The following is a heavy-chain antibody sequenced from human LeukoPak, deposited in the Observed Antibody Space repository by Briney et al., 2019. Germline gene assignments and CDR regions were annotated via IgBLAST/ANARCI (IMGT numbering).Heavy chain of an antibody. CDR3: ARDGRFAAYEPDY. V-gene: IGHV1-18*01. CDR1: GLTFSNYG. J-gene: IGHJ4*02. D-gene: IGHD1-26*01. Sequence: ASVKVSRKASGLTFSNYGITWVRQAPGQGLEWVGWISAYDGNTSYAQKFQGRVTMTTDTSTSTAHMELRSLRYDDTAVYYCARDGRFAAYEPDYWGQGTLVTVSS. CDR2: ISAYDGNT.